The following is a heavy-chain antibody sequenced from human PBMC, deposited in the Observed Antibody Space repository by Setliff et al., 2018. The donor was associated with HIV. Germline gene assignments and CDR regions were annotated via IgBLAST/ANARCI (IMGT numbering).Heavy chain of an antibody. Sequence: ASVKVSCKASGYTFTSYYMHWVRQAPGQGLEWMGIIYPSDGRTTYAQEFQGRVTMTRDTSTSTVYMELSSLRSEDTAVYYCARGGGYDVGADYWGQGTLVTVSS. J-gene: IGHJ4*02. V-gene: IGHV1-46*01. CDR2: IYPSDGRT. CDR1: GYTFTSYY. CDR3: ARGGGYDVGADY. D-gene: IGHD5-12*01.